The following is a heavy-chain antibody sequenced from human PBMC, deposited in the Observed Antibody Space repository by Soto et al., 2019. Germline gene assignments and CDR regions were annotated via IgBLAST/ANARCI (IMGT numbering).Heavy chain of an antibody. D-gene: IGHD5-18*01. CDR2: ISGSGGST. CDR1: GFTFSSYA. J-gene: IGHJ6*02. V-gene: IGHV3-23*01. CDR3: ATHTAMVLYGMDV. Sequence: PGGSLRLSCAASGFTFSSYAMSWVRQAPGKGLEWVSAISGSGGSTYYADSVKGRFTISRDNSKNTLYLQMNSLRAEDTAVYYCATHTAMVLYGMDVWGQGTTVTVSS.